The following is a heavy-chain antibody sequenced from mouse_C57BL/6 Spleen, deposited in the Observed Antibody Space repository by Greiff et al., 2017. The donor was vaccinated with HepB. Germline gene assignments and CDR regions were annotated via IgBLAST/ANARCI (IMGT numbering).Heavy chain of an antibody. J-gene: IGHJ2*01. V-gene: IGHV1-78*01. Sequence: VQLQQSDAELVKPGASVKISCKVSGYTFTDHTIHWMKQRPEQGLEWIGYIYPRDGSTKYNEKFKGKATLTADKSSSTAYMQLNSLTSEDSAVYFCARNGIYYYGSSHFDYWGQGTTLTVSS. CDR3: ARNGIYYYGSSHFDY. D-gene: IGHD1-1*01. CDR1: GYTFTDHT. CDR2: IYPRDGST.